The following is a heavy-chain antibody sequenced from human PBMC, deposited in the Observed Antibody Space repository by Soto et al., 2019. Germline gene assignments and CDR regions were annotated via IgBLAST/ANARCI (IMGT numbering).Heavy chain of an antibody. CDR3: ARVVDSYDHSYYYGMDV. J-gene: IGHJ6*02. D-gene: IGHD3-22*01. V-gene: IGHV3-21*01. CDR1: GFTFTIYS. CDR2: ISSSSSYI. Sequence: EVQLVESGGGLVKPGGSLRLSCAASGFTFTIYSMNWVRQAPGKGLECVSSISSSSSYIYYPGSVKVRITISRDNAQNSLYLQMNSLRAEDTAVYYCARVVDSYDHSYYYGMDVWGQGTTVTVSS.